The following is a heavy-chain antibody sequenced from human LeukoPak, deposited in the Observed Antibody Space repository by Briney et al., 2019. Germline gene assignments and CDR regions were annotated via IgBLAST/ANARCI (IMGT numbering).Heavy chain of an antibody. D-gene: IGHD1-26*01. CDR3: ARDEVGVGATHDY. J-gene: IGHJ4*02. V-gene: IGHV3-53*01. CDR1: GFTVSSNY. CDR2: IHTGGST. Sequence: GGSLRLSCAASGFTVSSNYMSWVRQAPGKGLEWVSVIHTGGSTYYADSVKGRFTISRDNAKNTLYLQMNSLRAEDTAVYYCARDEVGVGATHDYWGQGTLVTVSS.